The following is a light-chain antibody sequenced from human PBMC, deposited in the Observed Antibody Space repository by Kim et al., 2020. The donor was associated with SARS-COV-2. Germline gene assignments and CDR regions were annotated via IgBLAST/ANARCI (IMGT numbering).Light chain of an antibody. J-gene: IGKJ1*01. CDR2: GAS. V-gene: IGKV3-20*01. CDR3: QQYGSSPRT. Sequence: SPGESATLSCMASQRVSSSYLAWYQQKPGQAPRLLIYGASSRATGIPDRFSGSGSGTDFTLTISRLEPEDFAVYYCQQYGSSPRTFGQGTKVDIK. CDR1: QRVSSSY.